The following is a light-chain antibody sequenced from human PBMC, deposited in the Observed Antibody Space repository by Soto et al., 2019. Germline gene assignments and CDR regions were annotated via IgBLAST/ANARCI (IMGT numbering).Light chain of an antibody. J-gene: IGLJ3*02. CDR3: AAWDDGLNGVL. CDR2: SNN. CDR1: SSNIGSNT. Sequence: QSVLTQPPSASGTPGQRVTISCSGSSSNIGSNTVNWYHQLPGTAPKLLISSNNQRPSGVPDRFSGSKSGTSASLAIIGLQSEDEADYYCAAWDDGLNGVLFGGGTKVTVL. V-gene: IGLV1-44*01.